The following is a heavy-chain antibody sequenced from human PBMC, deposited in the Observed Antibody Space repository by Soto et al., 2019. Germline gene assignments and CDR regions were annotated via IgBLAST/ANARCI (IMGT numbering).Heavy chain of an antibody. CDR2: INAGNGNT. CDR1: GYTFTSYA. Sequence: QVQLVQSGAEVKKPGASVKVSCKASGYTFTSYAMHWVRQAPGQRLEWMGWINAGNGNTKYSQKFQGRVNITRDTSASTASLELSSLRSEDTAVYYCARGPGGPDGPGDYWGQGTLVTVSS. V-gene: IGHV1-3*01. D-gene: IGHD2-15*01. CDR3: ARGPGGPDGPGDY. J-gene: IGHJ4*02.